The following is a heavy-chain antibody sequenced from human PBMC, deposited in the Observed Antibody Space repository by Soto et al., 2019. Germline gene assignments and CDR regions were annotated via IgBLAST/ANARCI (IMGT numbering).Heavy chain of an antibody. CDR2: INMDGSTT. CDR3: ARGLRGGYGMDV. J-gene: IGHJ6*02. V-gene: IGHV3-74*03. D-gene: IGHD2-15*01. Sequence: EVPLVESGGGIVQPGGSLRLSCAASGFTFNSYWIHWVRQAPGKGLVWVSRINMDGSTTTYADSVKGRFTISRDNAKNMVYVQMNSLRAEDTAVYYCARGLRGGYGMDVWGQGTTVTVSS. CDR1: GFTFNSYW.